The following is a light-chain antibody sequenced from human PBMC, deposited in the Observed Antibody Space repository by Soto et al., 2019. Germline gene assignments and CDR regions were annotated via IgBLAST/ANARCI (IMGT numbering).Light chain of an antibody. CDR1: SSDVGGYNY. CDR2: EVS. V-gene: IGLV2-14*01. CDR3: SSYTSSSTVV. Sequence: QSALTQPASVSGSPGQSITISCTGTSSDVGGYNYVSWYQQHPGKAPKLMIYEVSNQPSGVSNGFSGSKSGNTASLTISGLQAEDEADYYCSSYTSSSTVVFGGGTKLTVL. J-gene: IGLJ2*01.